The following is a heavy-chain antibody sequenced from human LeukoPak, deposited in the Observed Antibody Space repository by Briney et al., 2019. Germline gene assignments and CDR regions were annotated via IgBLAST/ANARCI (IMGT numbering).Heavy chain of an antibody. J-gene: IGHJ5*02. CDR1: GFSLSTHS. CDR3: ARDVVAVIKGALHNWLDP. Sequence: GGSLRLSCEGSGFSLSTHSMTWARQTPGKGLEWASYISSSDIIYYADSVKGRFTISRDNAENSLYLRMNSLRAEDTAVYYCARDVVAVIKGALHNWLDPWGQGTQVTVSS. D-gene: IGHD2-15*01. V-gene: IGHV3-48*04. CDR2: ISSSDII.